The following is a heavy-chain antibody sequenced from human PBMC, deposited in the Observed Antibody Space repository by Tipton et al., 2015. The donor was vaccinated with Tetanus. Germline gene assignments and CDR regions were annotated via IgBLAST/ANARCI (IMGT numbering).Heavy chain of an antibody. J-gene: IGHJ4*02. Sequence: LEWVANIKHDETEKYYVDSVRGRFNISRDNAKRSLYLQMDSLRAEDTAVYYCARERGTSGWGFWGQGTLVSVSS. CDR2: IKHDETEK. CDR3: ARERGTSGWGF. V-gene: IGHV3-7*01. D-gene: IGHD6-19*01.